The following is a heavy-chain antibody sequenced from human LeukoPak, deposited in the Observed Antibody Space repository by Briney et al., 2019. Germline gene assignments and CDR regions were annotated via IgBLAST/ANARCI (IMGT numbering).Heavy chain of an antibody. V-gene: IGHV4-59*01. CDR3: ARSPHYYGSGSLDY. Sequence: PSETLSLTCTVSGGSISSYYWSWIRQPPGKGLEWIGYICYSGSTNYNPSLKSRVTISVDTSKNQFSLKLSSVTAADTAVYYCARSPHYYGSGSLDYWGQGTLVTVSS. CDR2: ICYSGST. CDR1: GGSISSYY. D-gene: IGHD3-10*01. J-gene: IGHJ4*02.